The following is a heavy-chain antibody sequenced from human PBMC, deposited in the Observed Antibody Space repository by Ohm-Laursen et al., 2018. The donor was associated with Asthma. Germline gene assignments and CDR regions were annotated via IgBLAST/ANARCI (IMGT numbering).Heavy chain of an antibody. J-gene: IGHJ4*02. CDR2: LFPDGRRT. CDR1: GFIFSDYF. V-gene: IGHV3-74*01. Sequence: SLRLSCTASGFIFSDYFMHWVRQPPGEGLVWISHLFPDGRRTNYADSVRGRFTISRDDAQNTVYLQMHSLRVDDTAVYFCARGNVEGLLWGQGTLVTVSS. CDR3: ARGNVEGLL.